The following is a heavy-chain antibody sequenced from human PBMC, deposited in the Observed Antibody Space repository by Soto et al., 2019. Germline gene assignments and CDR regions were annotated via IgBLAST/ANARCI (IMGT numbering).Heavy chain of an antibody. CDR2: IRQDGSAT. J-gene: IGHJ4*02. Sequence: EVHLMESGGGLVQPGGSLRLSCEASGFNFGIYWMSLVRQAPGMGLQWVANIRQDGSATYYVNSVKGRFTISRDNPMNSLYLQLNNRRAADTGVYYFARWSGFGEDYWGQGTLVTVSS. CDR1: GFNFGIYW. V-gene: IGHV3-7*01. CDR3: ARWSGFGEDY. D-gene: IGHD3-3*01.